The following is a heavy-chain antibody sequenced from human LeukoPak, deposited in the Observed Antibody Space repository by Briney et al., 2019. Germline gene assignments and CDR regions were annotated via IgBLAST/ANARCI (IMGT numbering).Heavy chain of an antibody. V-gene: IGHV3-33*01. CDR3: ARVYTMMDYFDY. CDR1: GFTFSSYG. J-gene: IGHJ4*02. CDR2: IWYDGSNK. Sequence: GGSLRLSCAASGFTFSSYGMHWVRQAPGRGLEWVAVIWYDGSNKYYADSVKGRFTISRDNSKNTLYLQMNSLRAEDTAVYYCARVYTMMDYFDYWGQGTLVTVSS. D-gene: IGHD3-22*01.